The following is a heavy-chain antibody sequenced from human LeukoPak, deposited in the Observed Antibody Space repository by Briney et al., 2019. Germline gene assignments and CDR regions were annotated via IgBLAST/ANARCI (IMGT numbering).Heavy chain of an antibody. D-gene: IGHD3-10*01. J-gene: IGHJ3*02. Sequence: PSETLSLTCTVSGDSISSTNYYWVWIPQPPGKGLESNGSIYYSGSTYYNPSLDSRITISVDTHKNHFSLTLSSVTAADTAVYYCARSDGYGLVGIWGQGTMVTVSS. CDR3: ARSDGYGLVGI. V-gene: IGHV4-39*07. CDR1: GDSISSTNYY. CDR2: IYYSGST.